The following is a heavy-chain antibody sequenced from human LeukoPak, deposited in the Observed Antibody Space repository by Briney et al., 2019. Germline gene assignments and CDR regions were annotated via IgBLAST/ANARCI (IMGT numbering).Heavy chain of an antibody. CDR1: GFTLSSYW. D-gene: IGHD1-1*01. V-gene: IGHV3-7*01. Sequence: GGSLRLSCXXSGFTLSSYWMSWVRQAPGEGLEWVANIKKDGSQKYYVHSVTCPFTISRDNAKHSLYLPMNSLRAEHTAVYYCARELLGPNWTYFAYWGQATLVTLPS. CDR2: IKKDGSQK. J-gene: IGHJ4*02. CDR3: ARELLGPNWTYFAY.